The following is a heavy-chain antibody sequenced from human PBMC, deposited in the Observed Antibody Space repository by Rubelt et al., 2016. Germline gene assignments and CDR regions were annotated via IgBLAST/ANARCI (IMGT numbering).Heavy chain of an antibody. Sequence: QVQLQESGPGLVKPSETLSLTCTVSGGSISSYYWSWIRQPPGKGLEWIGYIYYSGSTNYNPSLKSRVTISVDTSKNQFSLKLSSVTAADTAVYYCARHRVVVPAAMDYWGQGTLVTVSS. CDR3: ARHRVVVPAAMDY. D-gene: IGHD2-2*01. J-gene: IGHJ4*02. CDR2: IYYSGST. CDR1: GGSISSYY. V-gene: IGHV4-59*08.